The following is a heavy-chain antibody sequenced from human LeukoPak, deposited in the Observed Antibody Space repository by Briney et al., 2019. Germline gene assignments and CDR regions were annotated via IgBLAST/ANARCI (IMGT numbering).Heavy chain of an antibody. J-gene: IGHJ4*02. CDR1: GGSISSHY. Sequence: SETLSLTCTVSGGSISSHYWSWIRQPPGKGLEWIGYIYYRGDVDSNPSLKSRVTVSLYTSRNQFFLMLTSVTAADTAVYYCARHEPLGRGAWDYWGQGILVTVSS. CDR2: IYYRGDV. D-gene: IGHD1-14*01. V-gene: IGHV4-59*08. CDR3: ARHEPLGRGAWDY.